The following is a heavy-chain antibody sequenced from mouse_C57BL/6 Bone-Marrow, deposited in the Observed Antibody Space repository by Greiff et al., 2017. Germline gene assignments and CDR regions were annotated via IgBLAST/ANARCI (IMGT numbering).Heavy chain of an antibody. J-gene: IGHJ2*01. CDR1: GYTFTSYW. CDR3: ARDDGYYHYFDY. Sequence: VQLQQPGAELVMPGASVKLSCKASGYTFTSYWMHWVKQRPGQGLEWIGEIDPSDSYTNYNQKFKGKSTLTVDKSSSTAYMQLSSLTSEDSAVYYCARDDGYYHYFDYWGQGTTLTVSS. V-gene: IGHV1-69*01. D-gene: IGHD2-3*01. CDR2: IDPSDSYT.